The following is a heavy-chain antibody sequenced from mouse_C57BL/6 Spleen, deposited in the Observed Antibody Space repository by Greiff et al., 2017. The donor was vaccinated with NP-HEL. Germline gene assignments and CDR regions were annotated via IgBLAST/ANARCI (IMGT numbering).Heavy chain of an antibody. V-gene: IGHV1-18*01. CDR3: ARLDFATAYYYAMDY. CDR2: INPNNGGT. J-gene: IGHJ4*01. CDR1: GYTFTDYN. D-gene: IGHD1-2*01. Sequence: VQLQQSGPELVKPGASVKIPCKASGYTFTDYNMDWVKQSHGKSLEWIGDINPNNGGTIYNQKFKGKATLTVDKSSSTAYMELRSLTSEDTAVYYCARLDFATAYYYAMDYWGQGTSVTVSS.